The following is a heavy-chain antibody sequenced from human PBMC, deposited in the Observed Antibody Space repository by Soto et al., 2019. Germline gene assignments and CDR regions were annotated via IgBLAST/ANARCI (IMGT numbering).Heavy chain of an antibody. CDR3: ARGYCSGGSCYAYFQH. CDR2: INHSGRT. Sequence: PSETLSLTCAVYGGSFRGYYWSWIRQPPGKGLEWIGEINHSGRTNYNPSLKSRVTISVDTSKNQFSLKLSSVTAADTAVYYCARGYCSGGSCYAYFQHWGQGTLVTVSS. CDR1: GGSFRGYY. V-gene: IGHV4-34*01. J-gene: IGHJ1*01. D-gene: IGHD2-15*01.